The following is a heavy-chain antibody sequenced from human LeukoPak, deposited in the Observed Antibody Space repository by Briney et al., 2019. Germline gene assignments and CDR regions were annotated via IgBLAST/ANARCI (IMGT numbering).Heavy chain of an antibody. Sequence: GESLKISCKHSEYSFPNYCVGWVRQMPGKGLEWMGIIYPDDSDTRYSPSFQGRVTISADKSISTAFLQWSSLKASDTAMYYCARLRPQDAFDIWGQGTMVTVSS. CDR3: ARLRPQDAFDI. V-gene: IGHV5-51*01. CDR2: IYPDDSDT. J-gene: IGHJ3*02. CDR1: EYSFPNYC.